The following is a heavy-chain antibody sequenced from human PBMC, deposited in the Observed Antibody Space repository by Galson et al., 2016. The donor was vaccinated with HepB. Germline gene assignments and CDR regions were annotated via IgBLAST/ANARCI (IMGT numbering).Heavy chain of an antibody. CDR3: ARPFMTVANTRGFDS. CDR2: ISGSDSST. D-gene: IGHD6-19*01. CDR1: GFTFNNYA. V-gene: IGHV3-23*01. J-gene: IGHJ4*02. Sequence: SLRLSCAASGFTFNNYAMNWVRQAPGKGLEWVSSISGSDSSTYYADSVKGRFTISRDNSKNTLYLQMNSLRAEDTAVYYCARPFMTVANTRGFDSWGQGTLVTVSS.